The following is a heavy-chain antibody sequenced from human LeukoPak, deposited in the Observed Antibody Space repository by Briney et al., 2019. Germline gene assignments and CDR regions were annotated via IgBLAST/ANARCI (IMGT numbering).Heavy chain of an antibody. J-gene: IGHJ4*02. CDR2: ISAYNGNT. CDR3: ARVWSLASAGPDFDY. Sequence: GASVKVSCKAPGYTFTSYDISWVRQAPGQGLEWVGWISAYNGNTNYAQKFQGRVTMTTDTSTSTAYMDLRGLRSDDTALYYCARVWSLASAGPDFDYWGQGTLVTVSS. D-gene: IGHD6-13*01. V-gene: IGHV1-18*01. CDR1: GYTFTSYD.